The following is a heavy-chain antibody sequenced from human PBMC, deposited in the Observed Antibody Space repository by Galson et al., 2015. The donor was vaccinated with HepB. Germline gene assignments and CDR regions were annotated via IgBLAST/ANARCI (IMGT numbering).Heavy chain of an antibody. V-gene: IGHV1-18*04. CDR2: ISAYNGNT. D-gene: IGHD6-13*01. J-gene: IGHJ6*02. CDR1: GYTFTSYG. CDR3: ARDSGVAAAHYYYYGMDV. Sequence: SVKVSCKASGYTFTSYGISWVRQAPGQGLEWMGWISAYNGNTNYAQKLQGRVTMTTDTSTSTAYMELRSLRSDDTAVYYCARDSGVAAAHYYYYGMDVWGQGTTVTVSS.